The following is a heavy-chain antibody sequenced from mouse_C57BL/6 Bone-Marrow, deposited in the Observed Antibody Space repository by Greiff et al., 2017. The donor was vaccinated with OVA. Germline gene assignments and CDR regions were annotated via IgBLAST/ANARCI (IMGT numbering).Heavy chain of an antibody. CDR1: GYTFTSYY. D-gene: IGHD1-1*01. CDR2: INPSNGGP. J-gene: IGHJ3*01. CDR3: ARSGDGGFAY. V-gene: IGHV1S81*02. Sequence: VQLQQSGAELVKPGASVKLSCKASGYTFTSYYMYWVKQRPGQGLERIGDINPSNGGPDFNEKFKSKATLTVDKSSSTAYMQLSSLTSEDSAVYYCARSGDGGFAYWGQGTLVTVSA.